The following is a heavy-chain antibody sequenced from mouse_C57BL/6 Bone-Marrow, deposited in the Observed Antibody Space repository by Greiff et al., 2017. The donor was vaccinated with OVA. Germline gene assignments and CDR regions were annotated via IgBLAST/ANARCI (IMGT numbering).Heavy chain of an antibody. V-gene: IGHV14-4*01. CDR1: GFNIKDDY. CDR2: IDPENGDT. D-gene: IGHD2-3*01. Sequence: VQLQQSGAELVRPGASVKLSCTASGFNIKDDYMHWVKQRPEQGLEWIGWIDPENGDTEYASKFQGKATITADTSSNTAYLQLSSLTSEDTAVSYCTTAYDVYIYFAMDYWGQGTSVTVSS. J-gene: IGHJ4*01. CDR3: TTAYDVYIYFAMDY.